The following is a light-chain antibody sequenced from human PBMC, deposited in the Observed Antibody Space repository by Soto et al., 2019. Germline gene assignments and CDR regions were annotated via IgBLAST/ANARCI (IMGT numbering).Light chain of an antibody. J-gene: IGLJ1*01. V-gene: IGLV2-14*01. CDR2: EVS. CDR1: SSDVGGYNH. Sequence: QSVLTQPASVSGSPGQSITISCTGTSSDVGGYNHVSWYQHHPGKAPKLMIYEVSNRPSGVSNRFSGSKSGYTASLPISGLQAEDEADYYCNSHTSSGFRVFGTGTKVTVL. CDR3: NSHTSSGFRV.